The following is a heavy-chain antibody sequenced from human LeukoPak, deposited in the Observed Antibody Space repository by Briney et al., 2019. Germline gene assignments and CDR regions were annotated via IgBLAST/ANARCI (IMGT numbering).Heavy chain of an antibody. CDR2: MYYTGST. Sequence: SETLSLTCTVSGGSLNNYYWSWIGQPPGRGLEWFGYMYYTGSTNYSPSLKSRVTISLDTSKNHFSLKLRSVTAADTAVYYCAREGYCSDGSCSGAFDIWGQGTMVAVSS. CDR1: GGSLNNYY. J-gene: IGHJ3*02. D-gene: IGHD2-15*01. CDR3: AREGYCSDGSCSGAFDI. V-gene: IGHV4-59*01.